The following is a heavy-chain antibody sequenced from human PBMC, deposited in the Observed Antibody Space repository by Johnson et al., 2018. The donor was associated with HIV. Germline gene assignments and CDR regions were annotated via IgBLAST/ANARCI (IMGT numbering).Heavy chain of an antibody. V-gene: IGHV3-30*04. CDR3: ARGGYYYDSYDAFDI. J-gene: IGHJ3*02. D-gene: IGHD3-22*01. CDR2: ISYDGSNK. CDR1: GFTFSDYA. Sequence: QVQLVESGGGVVQPGRSLRLSCVASGFTFSDYAVHWVRQAPGKGLEWVAVISYDGSNKYYADSVKGRFTISIDNSKNTLYVQMNSLRPEDTAVYYCARGGYYYDSYDAFDIWGQGTMVTVSS.